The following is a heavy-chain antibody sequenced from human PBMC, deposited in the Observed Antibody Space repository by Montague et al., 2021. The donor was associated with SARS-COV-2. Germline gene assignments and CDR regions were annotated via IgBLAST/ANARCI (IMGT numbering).Heavy chain of an antibody. CDR3: VRDHDQVFDY. J-gene: IGHJ4*02. CDR2: TYYRSNWSH. V-gene: IGHV6-1*01. CDR1: GDSVSTKLSA. Sequence: CAISGDSVSTKLSAWNRIRQSPSRGLEWLGRTYYRSNWSHDYAPSVKSRIIVNPDTSKNQFSLQLNSVTPEDTAVYYCVRDHDQVFDYWGEGTLVTVSS. D-gene: IGHD1-1*01.